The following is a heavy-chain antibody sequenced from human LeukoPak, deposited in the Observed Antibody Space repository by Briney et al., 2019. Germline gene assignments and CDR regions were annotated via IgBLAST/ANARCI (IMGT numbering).Heavy chain of an antibody. J-gene: IGHJ6*02. CDR3: ARPWVTDGDNECYYFYGMDV. V-gene: IGHV3-21*01. D-gene: IGHD5-24*01. CDR2: ISSGGRYI. CDR1: GFSLTTYS. Sequence: NPGGSLRLSCTASGFSLTTYSMNWVRQAPGKGLEWVSSISSGGRYIYYADSVKGRFTVSRDNGRNSLFLHMSSLSAEDTAVYYCARPWVTDGDNECYYFYGMDVWGQGTTVTVSS.